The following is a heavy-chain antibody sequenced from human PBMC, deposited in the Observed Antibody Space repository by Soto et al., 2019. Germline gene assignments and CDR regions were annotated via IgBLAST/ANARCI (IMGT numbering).Heavy chain of an antibody. Sequence: GGSLRLSCAASGFTFSSYGMHWVRQAPGKGLEWVAVISYDGSNKYYADSVKGRFTISRDNSKNTLYLQMNSLRAEETAVYYCAKDGRWLPNWFDPWGQGTLVTVSS. CDR1: GFTFSSYG. CDR2: ISYDGSNK. V-gene: IGHV3-30*18. J-gene: IGHJ5*02. CDR3: AKDGRWLPNWFDP. D-gene: IGHD5-12*01.